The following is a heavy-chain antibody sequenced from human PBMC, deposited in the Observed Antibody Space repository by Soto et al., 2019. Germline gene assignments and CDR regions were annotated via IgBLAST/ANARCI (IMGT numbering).Heavy chain of an antibody. D-gene: IGHD4-17*01. CDR3: SRLHGHYVGRYLDY. CDR2: IYYSGST. CDR1: GGSISSYY. J-gene: IGHJ4*02. V-gene: IGHV4-59*08. Sequence: SETLSLTCTVSGGSISSYYWSWIRQPPGKGLEWIGYIYYSGSTNYNPSLKSRVTISVDTSKNQFSLKLSSVTAADTAVYYCSRLHGHYVGRYLDYSGQGTLVTLSS.